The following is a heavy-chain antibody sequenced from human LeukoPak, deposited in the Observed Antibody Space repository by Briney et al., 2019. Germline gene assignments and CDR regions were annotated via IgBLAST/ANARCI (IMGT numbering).Heavy chain of an antibody. D-gene: IGHD4-17*01. V-gene: IGHV1-24*01. CDR3: ATDHCGDYERCLGA. J-gene: IGHJ4*02. Sequence: ASVKVSCKVSGYTLTELSMHWVRQAPGKGLEWMGGFDPEDGETIYAQKFQGRVTMTEDTSTDTAYMELSSLRSEDTAVYYCATDHCGDYERCLGAWGQGTLVTVSS. CDR2: FDPEDGET. CDR1: GYTLTELS.